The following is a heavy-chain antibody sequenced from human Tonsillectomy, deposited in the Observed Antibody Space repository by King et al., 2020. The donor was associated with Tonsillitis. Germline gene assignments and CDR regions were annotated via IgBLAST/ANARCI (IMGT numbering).Heavy chain of an antibody. CDR3: ASHSYDYVWGTYPIEK. J-gene: IGHJ4*02. Sequence: VQLVESGGGLVKPGGSLRLSCAASGFSFSAFDMNWVRQAPGKGLEWVSSISTTSSCIYYADSVKGRFSISRDNARNAVYLQMNSLRAEDTAVYYCASHSYDYVWGTYPIEKWGQGTLVTVSS. D-gene: IGHD3-16*02. V-gene: IGHV3-21*01. CDR1: GFSFSAFD. CDR2: ISTTSSCI.